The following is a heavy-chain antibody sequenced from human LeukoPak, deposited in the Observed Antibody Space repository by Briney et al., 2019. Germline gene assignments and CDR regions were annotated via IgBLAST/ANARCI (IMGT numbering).Heavy chain of an antibody. D-gene: IGHD3-16*02. CDR1: GYTFTSYG. Sequence: ASVKVSCKASGYTFTSYGISWVRQAPGQGLEWMGWISAYNGNTNYAQKLQGRVTMTTDTSTSTAYMELRSLRSDDTAAYYCARDDYVWGSYRYAYWGQGTLVTVSS. CDR2: ISAYNGNT. J-gene: IGHJ4*02. V-gene: IGHV1-18*01. CDR3: ARDDYVWGSYRYAY.